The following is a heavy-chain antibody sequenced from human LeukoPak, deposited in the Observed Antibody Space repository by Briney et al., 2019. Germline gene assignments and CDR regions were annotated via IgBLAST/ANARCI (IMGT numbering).Heavy chain of an antibody. CDR2: FSGSGGNT. V-gene: IGHV3-23*01. CDR1: GFTFSSCA. J-gene: IGHJ4*02. D-gene: IGHD2-15*01. Sequence: PGGSLRLSCAASGFTFSSCAMSWVRQAPGKGLEWVSSFSGSGGNTYYADSLKGRFTISRDNSKNTLYLQLNSLRAEDTAVYYCARSGLNRFDYWGQGTLVTVSS. CDR3: ARSGLNRFDY.